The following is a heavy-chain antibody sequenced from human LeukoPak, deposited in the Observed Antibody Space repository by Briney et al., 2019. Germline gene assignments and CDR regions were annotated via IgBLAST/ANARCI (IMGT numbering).Heavy chain of an antibody. V-gene: IGHV5-51*01. J-gene: IGHJ4*02. D-gene: IGHD1-26*01. CDR3: ERRPDLYSGSYYPFDY. CDR1: GYSFSNSW. CDR2: IYPGDSDA. Sequence: GESLKISCKGSGYSFSNSWIGWVRQMPGKGLKWMGIIYPGDSDARYSPSFQGQVTISADKCISTANLQCISLKAPGTAMYYCERRPDLYSGSYYPFDYWGQGTLVTVSS.